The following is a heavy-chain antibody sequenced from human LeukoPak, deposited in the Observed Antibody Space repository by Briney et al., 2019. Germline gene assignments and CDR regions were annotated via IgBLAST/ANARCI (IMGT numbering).Heavy chain of an antibody. V-gene: IGHV3-21*01. CDR1: GFTFSSYS. D-gene: IGHD3-16*01. CDR3: ARDRFGGADYYYGMDV. CDR2: ISSSSSYI. J-gene: IGHJ6*02. Sequence: GGSLRLSCAASGFTFSSYSMNWVRQAPGKGLEWVSSISSSSSYIYYADSVKGRFTISRDNAKNSLYLQMNSLRAEDTAVYYCARDRFGGADYYYGMDVWGQGTTVTASS.